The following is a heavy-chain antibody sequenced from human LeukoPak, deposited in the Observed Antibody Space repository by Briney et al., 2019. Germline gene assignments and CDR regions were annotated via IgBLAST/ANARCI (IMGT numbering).Heavy chain of an antibody. D-gene: IGHD1-26*01. CDR2: TRNKANSYST. CDR1: GFTFSDHY. Sequence: AGGSLRLSCAASGFTFSDHYMDWVRQAPGKGLEWVGRTRNKANSYSTEYAASVKGRFTISRDDSKNSLYLQMNSLKTEDTAVYYCARVEGRTHFDNWGQGTLVTVSS. J-gene: IGHJ4*02. CDR3: ARVEGRTHFDN. V-gene: IGHV3-72*01.